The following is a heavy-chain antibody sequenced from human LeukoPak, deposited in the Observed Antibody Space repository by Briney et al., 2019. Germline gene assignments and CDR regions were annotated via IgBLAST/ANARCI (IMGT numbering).Heavy chain of an antibody. J-gene: IGHJ6*02. CDR2: MNPNSGNT. Sequence: ASVKVSCKASGYTFTGYYMHWVRQAPGQGLEWMGWMNPNSGNTGYAQKFQGRVTMTRNTSISTAYMELSSLRSEDTAVYYCAREAYYGSGSYYRNYYYYYGMDVWGQGTTVTVSS. CDR1: GYTFTGYY. V-gene: IGHV1-8*02. D-gene: IGHD3-10*01. CDR3: AREAYYGSGSYYRNYYYYYGMDV.